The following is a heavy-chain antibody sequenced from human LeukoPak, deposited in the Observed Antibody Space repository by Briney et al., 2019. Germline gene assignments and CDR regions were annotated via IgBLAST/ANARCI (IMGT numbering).Heavy chain of an antibody. Sequence: GASVKVSCKASGYTFTSYYMHWVRQAPGQGLEGMGIINPSGGSTSYAQKFQGRVTMTRDTSTSTVYMELSSLGSEDTAVYYCARDQGDGNYGDYDLDYWGQGTLVTVSS. D-gene: IGHD4-17*01. CDR3: ARDQGDGNYGDYDLDY. CDR1: GYTFTSYY. CDR2: INPSGGST. J-gene: IGHJ4*02. V-gene: IGHV1-46*01.